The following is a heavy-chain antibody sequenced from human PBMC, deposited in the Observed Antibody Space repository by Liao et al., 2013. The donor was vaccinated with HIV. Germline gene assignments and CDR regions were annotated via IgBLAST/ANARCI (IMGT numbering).Heavy chain of an antibody. V-gene: IGHV4-4*07. Sequence: QVQVQESGPGLVKPSGTLSLTCTVSGGSISSFYWSWIRQPAGKGLEWIGRIFSSGTTNYNPSLKSRVTMSVDTSKNQFSLKLTSVTAADTAVYYCARSQWRLRGMVFDYWGQGTLVSVSS. CDR3: ARSQWRLRGMVFDY. D-gene: IGHD2-21*02. CDR2: IFSSGTT. CDR1: GGSISSFY. J-gene: IGHJ4*02.